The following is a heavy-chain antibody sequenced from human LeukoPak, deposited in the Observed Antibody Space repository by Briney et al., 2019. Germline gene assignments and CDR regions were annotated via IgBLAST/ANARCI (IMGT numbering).Heavy chain of an antibody. J-gene: IGHJ4*02. Sequence: PGGSLRLSCAASGFTFSSYSMNWVRQAPGKGLEWVSSISSSSSYIYYADSVKGRFTISRDNAKNSLYLQMNSLRAEDTAVYYRARDSRLRVAARRDYYFDYWGQGTLVTVSS. CDR2: ISSSSSYI. V-gene: IGHV3-21*01. CDR1: GFTFSSYS. D-gene: IGHD6-6*01. CDR3: ARDSRLRVAARRDYYFDY.